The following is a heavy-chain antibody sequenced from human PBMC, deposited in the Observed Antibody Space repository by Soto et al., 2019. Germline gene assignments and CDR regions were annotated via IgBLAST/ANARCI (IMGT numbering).Heavy chain of an antibody. CDR2: IHHSGRT. D-gene: IGHD2-21*02. V-gene: IGHV4-4*02. CDR3: ARGGDWQFDY. Sequence: QGQLQESGPGLVKPSGTLSLTCAVSGDSISSDKWWSWVRQPPGKGLEWIGEIHHSGRTNYNPSLKSRVTILVAKSKNQVSLELSSMTAADTAVYYCARGGDWQFDYWGQGTLVTVSS. J-gene: IGHJ4*02. CDR1: GDSISSDKW.